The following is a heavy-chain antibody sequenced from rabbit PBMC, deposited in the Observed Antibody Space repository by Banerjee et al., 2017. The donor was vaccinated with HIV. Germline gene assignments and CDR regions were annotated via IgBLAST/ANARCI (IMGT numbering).Heavy chain of an antibody. CDR1: GIDFSSYDY. CDR3: AREESDGGGHLKL. V-gene: IGHV1S43*01. D-gene: IGHD2-1*01. CDR2: IWTGYSGST. Sequence: QEQLEESGGGLVKPGGTLTLTCKASGIDFSSYDYMCWVRQAPGKGLELIACIWTGYSGSTYYASWVNGRFTISRSTSLNTVTLQLTSLTAADTATYFCAREESDGGGHLKLWGQGTLVTVS. J-gene: IGHJ3*01.